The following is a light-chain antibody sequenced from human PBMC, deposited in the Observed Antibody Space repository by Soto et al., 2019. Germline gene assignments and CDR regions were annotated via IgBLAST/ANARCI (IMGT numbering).Light chain of an antibody. Sequence: EIVMTQSPATLSVSPGGRATLSCRASQSVSNNLAWYRQQPGQAPRLLIYGASTRATGIPVRFSGSGSGTDFTLTISRLQSEDFAVYYCQQYHKWPPYTFGQGTNLEIK. CDR1: QSVSNN. V-gene: IGKV3-15*01. CDR2: GAS. CDR3: QQYHKWPPYT. J-gene: IGKJ2*01.